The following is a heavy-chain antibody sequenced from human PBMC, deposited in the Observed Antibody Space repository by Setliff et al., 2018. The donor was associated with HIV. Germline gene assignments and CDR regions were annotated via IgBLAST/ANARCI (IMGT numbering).Heavy chain of an antibody. D-gene: IGHD2-21*02. CDR3: AKSHVVVTAQDYYYGMDV. CDR1: GLSFSSYG. J-gene: IGHJ6*02. Sequence: GESLRLSCAASGLSFSSYGMYWVRQAPGKGLEWVAFIRYDGSNKYYTDSVRGRFTISRDNSKSTLYLQMNSLRVEDTAVYYCAKSHVVVTAQDYYYGMDVWGQGTTVTVSS. CDR2: IRYDGSNK. V-gene: IGHV3-30*02.